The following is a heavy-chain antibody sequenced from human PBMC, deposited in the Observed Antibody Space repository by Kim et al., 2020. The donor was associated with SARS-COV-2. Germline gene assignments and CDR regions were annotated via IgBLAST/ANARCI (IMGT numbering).Heavy chain of an antibody. CDR1: GYTFTNYY. V-gene: IGHV1-46*01. Sequence: ASVKVSCKASGYTFTNYYMHWVRQAPGQGLEWMGIINPSDGSTNYAQKFQGRVTMTRDSSTTTVYMDLSSLRSEDTAVYYCARGYSDGWYGYSDYWGQGTLVTVSS. CDR3: ARGYSDGWYGYSDY. D-gene: IGHD6-19*01. CDR2: INPSDGST. J-gene: IGHJ4*02.